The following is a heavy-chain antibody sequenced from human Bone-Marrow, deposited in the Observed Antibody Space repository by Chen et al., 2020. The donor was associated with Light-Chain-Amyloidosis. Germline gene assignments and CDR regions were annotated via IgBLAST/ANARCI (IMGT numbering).Heavy chain of an antibody. CDR1: GFAFSSYA. V-gene: IGHV3-23*01. D-gene: IGHD3-9*01. CDR3: AKDISYDDILPGYPADAFDI. Sequence: GFAFSSYAMSWVRQAPGKGLEWVPTISGSGGSRYYGDSVKGRLTISRDNSKNALFLQMNSLRAEDTAVYYCAKDISYDDILPGYPADAFDIWGQGTMVTVSS. CDR2: ISGSGGSR. J-gene: IGHJ3*02.